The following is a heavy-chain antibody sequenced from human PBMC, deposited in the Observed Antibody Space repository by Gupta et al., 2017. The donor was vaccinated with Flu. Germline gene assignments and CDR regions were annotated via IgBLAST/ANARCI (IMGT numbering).Heavy chain of an antibody. CDR2: VYFNGNT. V-gene: IGHV4-39*01. J-gene: IGHJ4*02. CDR3: ARLIGSSTIDY. Sequence: AWIRQPRGKGLEWIGSVYFNGNTYYNPSLKSRVTMSVDTSENQYSLSLHSVSAADTAVYYCARLIGSSTIDYWGQGTLVTVSS. D-gene: IGHD6-6*01.